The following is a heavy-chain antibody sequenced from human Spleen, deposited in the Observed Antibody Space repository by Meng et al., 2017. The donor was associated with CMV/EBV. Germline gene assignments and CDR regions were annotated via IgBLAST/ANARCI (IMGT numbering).Heavy chain of an antibody. CDR2: IPHSGSA. CDR3: ARDKIRSLLSGFDS. CDR1: GGSITSNNW. Sequence: VSGGSITSNNWWSWVRQSPDKWLEWVGEIPHSGSANYNPSLSSRVTISVDKSKNQFSLELRSVTAADTAVYYCARDKIRSLLSGFDSWGQGTLVTVSS. V-gene: IGHV4-4*02. J-gene: IGHJ5*01. D-gene: IGHD3-3*01.